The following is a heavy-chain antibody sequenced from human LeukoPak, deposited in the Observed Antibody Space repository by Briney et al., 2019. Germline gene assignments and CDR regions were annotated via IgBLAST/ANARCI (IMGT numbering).Heavy chain of an antibody. V-gene: IGHV4-4*02. J-gene: IGHJ3*02. CDR1: GRSISSSNW. Sequence: SETLSLTCAVSGRSISSSNWWSWVRRPPGKGLEWIGEIYHIGSTNYNPSLRSRVTISVDKSKNQFSLKLSSVTAADTAVYYCARRYIRGDTYGFDIWGQGTMATVSS. CDR2: IYHIGST. D-gene: IGHD3-10*01. CDR3: ARRYIRGDTYGFDI.